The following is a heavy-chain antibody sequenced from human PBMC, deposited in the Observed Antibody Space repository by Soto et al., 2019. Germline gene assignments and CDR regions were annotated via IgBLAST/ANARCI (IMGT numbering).Heavy chain of an antibody. D-gene: IGHD3-3*01. J-gene: IGHJ6*02. V-gene: IGHV1-2*02. CDR1: GYTFTGYY. Sequence: ASVKVSCKASGYTFTGYYMHWVRQAPGQGLEWMGWINPNSGGTNYAQKSQGRVTMTRDTSISTAYMELSRLRSDDTAVYYCARAYDFWSGIYGMDVWGQGTTVTVSS. CDR2: INPNSGGT. CDR3: ARAYDFWSGIYGMDV.